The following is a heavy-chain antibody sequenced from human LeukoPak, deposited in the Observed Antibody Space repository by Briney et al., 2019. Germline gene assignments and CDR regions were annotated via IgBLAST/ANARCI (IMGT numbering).Heavy chain of an antibody. J-gene: IGHJ4*02. D-gene: IGHD2-15*01. CDR2: IRNKPSSYTT. CDR3: TRQDCSGGRCSYVDY. Sequence: PGGSLRLSCAASGFTFSNAWMSWVRQASGRGLEWVGLIRNKPSSYTTVYAASVKGRFTISRDDSKNTAYLQMNSLKAEDTAVYYCTRQDCSGGRCSYVDYRGQGTLVTVSS. V-gene: IGHV3-73*01. CDR1: GFTFSNAW.